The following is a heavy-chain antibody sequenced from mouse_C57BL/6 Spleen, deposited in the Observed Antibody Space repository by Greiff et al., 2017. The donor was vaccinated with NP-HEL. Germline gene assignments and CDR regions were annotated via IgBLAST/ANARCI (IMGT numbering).Heavy chain of an antibody. J-gene: IGHJ4*01. D-gene: IGHD1-1*01. CDR2: IYPGDGDT. CDR3: ARGRIITTVYYAMDY. Sequence: QVQLQQSGAELVKPGASVKISCKASGYAFSSYWMNWVKQRPGKGLEWIGQIYPGDGDTNYNGKFKGKATLTADKSSSTAYMQLSSLTSEDSAVYVCARGRIITTVYYAMDYWGQGTSGTVSS. V-gene: IGHV1-80*01. CDR1: GYAFSSYW.